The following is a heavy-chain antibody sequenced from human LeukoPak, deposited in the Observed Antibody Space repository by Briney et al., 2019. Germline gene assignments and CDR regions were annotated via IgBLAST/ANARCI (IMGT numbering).Heavy chain of an antibody. CDR2: INASGGST. V-gene: IGHV1-46*01. CDR1: RYTFTSYY. CDR3: ARGDSGWYPLRGFDY. Sequence: ASVKVSCKASRYTFTSYYMHWVRQAPGQGLEWMGIINASGGSTSYAQKFQGRVTMTRDTSTSTVYMELSSLRSEDTAVYYCARGDSGWYPLRGFDYWGQGTLVTVSS. D-gene: IGHD6-19*01. J-gene: IGHJ4*02.